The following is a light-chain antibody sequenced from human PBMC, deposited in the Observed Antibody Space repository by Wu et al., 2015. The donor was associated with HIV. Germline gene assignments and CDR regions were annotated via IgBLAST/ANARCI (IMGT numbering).Light chain of an antibody. CDR2: GAS. V-gene: IGKV3-20*01. J-gene: IGKJ2*01. Sequence: EIVLTQFPDTLSLSSGETATLSCRASQIISSSYLAWYQQKPGQAPRLLIYGASSRATGIPDRFNGSESETDFTLTINRLEPEDSGVYYCQQYANSLGYAFGQGTKLEI. CDR3: QQYANSLGYA. CDR1: QIISSSY.